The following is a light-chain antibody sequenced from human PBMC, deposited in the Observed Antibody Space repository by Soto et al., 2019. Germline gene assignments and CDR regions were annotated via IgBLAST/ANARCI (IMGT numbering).Light chain of an antibody. J-gene: IGLJ2*01. CDR1: SSDVGGYNY. CDR2: EVN. V-gene: IGLV2-8*01. Sequence: QSALTQPPSASGSPGQSVTISCTGSSSDVGGYNYVSWYQQFPDKAPQIIIYEVNKRPSGVPDRFSGFKSGNTASLTVSGLQAEDEADYYCSSFASSNTVIFGGGTKLTVL. CDR3: SSFASSNTVI.